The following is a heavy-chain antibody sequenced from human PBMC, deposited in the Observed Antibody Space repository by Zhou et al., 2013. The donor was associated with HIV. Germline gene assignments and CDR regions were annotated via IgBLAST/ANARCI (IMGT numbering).Heavy chain of an antibody. CDR3: ARTTDDYGDDEKDYYYYYYMER. Sequence: QVQLVQSGAEVKKPGSSVKVSCKASGGTFSSYAISWVRQAPGQGLEWMGRIIPILGIANYAQKFQGRVTITADKSTSTAYMELSSLRSEDTAVYYCARTTDDYGDDEKDYYYYYYMERLGQRDHGHRLL. D-gene: IGHD4-17*01. J-gene: IGHJ6*03. CDR1: GGTFSSYA. V-gene: IGHV1-69*04. CDR2: IIPILGIA.